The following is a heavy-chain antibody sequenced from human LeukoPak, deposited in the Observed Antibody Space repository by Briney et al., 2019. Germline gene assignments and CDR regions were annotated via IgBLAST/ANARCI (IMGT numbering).Heavy chain of an antibody. J-gene: IGHJ3*02. CDR2: IYNDGST. CDR3: ARNILFAFDI. CDR1: GFTFSNYA. V-gene: IGHV3-53*01. Sequence: GGSLRLSCAASGFTFSNYAMSWVRQAPGKGLEWVSIIYNDGSTYYADSMKGRFTISRDNSKNTLYLQVNSLRAEDTAMYYCARNILFAFDIWGQGTMVTVSS.